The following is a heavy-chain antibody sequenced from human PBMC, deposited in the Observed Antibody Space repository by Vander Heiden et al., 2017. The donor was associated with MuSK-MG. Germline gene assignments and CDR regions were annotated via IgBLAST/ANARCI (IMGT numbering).Heavy chain of an antibody. V-gene: IGHV1-69*01. J-gene: IGHJ4*02. CDR2: IIPIFGTA. CDR1: GGTFSSYA. Sequence: QVQLVQSGAEVKKPGSSVKVSCKASGGTFSSYAISWVRQAPGQGLEWMGGIIPIFGTANDAQKFQGRVTITADESTSTAYMEMSRMRSEDTAVYYVASATVGVAVDYWCQGTLVTVYS. D-gene: IGHD2-21*01. CDR3: ASATVGVAVDY.